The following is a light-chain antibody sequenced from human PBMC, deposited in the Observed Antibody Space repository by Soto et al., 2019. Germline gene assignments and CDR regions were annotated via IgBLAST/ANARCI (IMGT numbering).Light chain of an antibody. V-gene: IGKV3-20*01. CDR2: GAS. CDR1: QSVSSY. J-gene: IGKJ4*01. CDR3: QQYGSSPLT. Sequence: EIVLTQSPATLSLSPGEGATLSCRASQSVSSYLAWYQQKVGQAPRLLIYGASSRATGTPARFSGGGSGTDFTLTINSLEAEDFAVYFCQQYGSSPLTFGGGTKVEIK.